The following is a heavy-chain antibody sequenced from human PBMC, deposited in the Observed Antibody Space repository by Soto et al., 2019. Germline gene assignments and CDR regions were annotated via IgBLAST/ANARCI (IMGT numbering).Heavy chain of an antibody. CDR2: IYYSGST. D-gene: IGHD1-26*01. J-gene: IGHJ4*02. V-gene: IGHV4-59*01. Sequence: SETLSLTCTVSGGSISSYYWSWIRQPPGKGLEWIGYIYYSGSTNYNPSLKSRVTISVDTSKNQFSLKLSSVTAADTAVYYCAREVWGYSGSYIEYWGQGTLVTVSS. CDR3: AREVWGYSGSYIEY. CDR1: GGSISSYY.